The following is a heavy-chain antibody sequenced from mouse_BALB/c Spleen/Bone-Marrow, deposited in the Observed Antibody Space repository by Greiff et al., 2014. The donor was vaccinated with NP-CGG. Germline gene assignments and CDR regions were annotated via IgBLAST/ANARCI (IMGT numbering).Heavy chain of an antibody. D-gene: IGHD2-4*01. CDR3: ASVYDYGRGYAMDY. CDR1: GYAFSNYG. J-gene: IGHJ4*01. Sequence: VQLVESGAELVRPGSSVKISCKASGYAFSNYGMNWVKQRPGQGLEWIGQTYPGDGETNYNGEFEGRVTLTADKSSSTAYMQVSSLTSEDSAVYFCASVYDYGRGYAMDYWGQGTSVTVSS. V-gene: IGHV1-80*01. CDR2: TYPGDGET.